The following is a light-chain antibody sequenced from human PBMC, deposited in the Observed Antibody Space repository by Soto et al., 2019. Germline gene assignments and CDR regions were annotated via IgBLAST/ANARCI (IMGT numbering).Light chain of an antibody. CDR3: SSYTSSSTHVA. CDR2: DVS. J-gene: IGLJ2*01. CDR1: SSDVGGYNY. Sequence: QSALTQPASVSGSPGQSITISCTGTSSDVGGYNYVSWYQQHPGEAPKLMIYDVSNRPSRVSDRFSGSKSGNTASLTISGLQAEDEADYCCSSYTSSSTHVAFGGGTKLTVL. V-gene: IGLV2-14*01.